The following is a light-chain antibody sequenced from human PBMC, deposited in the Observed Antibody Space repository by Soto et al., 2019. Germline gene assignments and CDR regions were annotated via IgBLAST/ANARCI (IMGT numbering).Light chain of an antibody. J-gene: IGLJ1*01. Sequence: QSALTQPPSVSRSPGQSVAISCTGTASDIGGYTFVSWYQQHPGKAPKLLIYDVNKRPSGVPDRFSGSKSGHTASLTVSGLQAEDEADYYCSAHGGTNPYVFGTGTKLTLL. V-gene: IGLV2-8*02. CDR2: DVN. CDR1: ASDIGGYTF. CDR3: SAHGGTNPYV.